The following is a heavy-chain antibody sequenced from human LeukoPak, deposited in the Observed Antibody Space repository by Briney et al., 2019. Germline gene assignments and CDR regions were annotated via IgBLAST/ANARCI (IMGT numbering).Heavy chain of an antibody. CDR1: GGSISSGGYY. D-gene: IGHD5-18*01. Sequence: PSETLPLTCTVSGGSISSGGYYWSWIRQHPGKGLEWIGYIYYSGSTYYNPSLKSRVTISVDTSKNQFSLKLSSVTAADTAVYYCARVGYSYGSAFDYWGQGTLVTVSS. CDR2: IYYSGST. CDR3: ARVGYSYGSAFDY. J-gene: IGHJ4*02. V-gene: IGHV4-31*03.